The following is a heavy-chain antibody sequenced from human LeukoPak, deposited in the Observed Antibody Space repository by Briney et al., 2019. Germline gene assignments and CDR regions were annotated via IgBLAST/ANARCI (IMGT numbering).Heavy chain of an antibody. CDR2: ISSSGSTI. CDR3: ASSLWFGELSGFDP. V-gene: IGHV3-11*01. D-gene: IGHD3-10*01. J-gene: IGHJ5*02. Sequence: GGSLRLSCAASGVSVSHDYMSWIRQAPGKGLEWVSYISSSGSTIYYADSVKGRFTISRDNAKNSLYLQMNSLRAEDTAVYYCASSLWFGELSGFDPWGQGTLVTVSS. CDR1: GVSVSHDY.